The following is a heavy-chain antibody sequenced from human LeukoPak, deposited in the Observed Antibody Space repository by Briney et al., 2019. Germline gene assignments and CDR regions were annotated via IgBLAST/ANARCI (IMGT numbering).Heavy chain of an antibody. J-gene: IGHJ4*02. D-gene: IGHD2/OR15-2a*01. CDR3: ATYDPISTGEYYFDY. CDR2: ISSSSSTI. CDR1: GFTFSSYS. V-gene: IGHV3-48*01. Sequence: GGSLRLSCAASGFTFSSYSMNWVRQAPGKGLEWVSYISSSSSTIYYADSVKGRFTISRDNAKNSLYLQMNSLRAEDTAVYYCATYDPISTGEYYFDYWGQGTLVTVSS.